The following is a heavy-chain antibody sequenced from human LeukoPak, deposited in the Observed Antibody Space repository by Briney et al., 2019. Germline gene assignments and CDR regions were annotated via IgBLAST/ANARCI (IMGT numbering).Heavy chain of an antibody. CDR3: ARGRGIEVAPQEFDY. CDR2: ISSGGSYI. V-gene: IGHV3-21*01. J-gene: IGHJ4*02. CDR1: GFSVSSNY. Sequence: GGSLRLSCAASGFSVSSNYMSWVRQAPGKGLEWVSSISSGGSYIYHADSLKGRFTISRDNAKNSLYLQMNSLRAEDTAVYYCARGRGIEVAPQEFDYWGQGTLVTVSS. D-gene: IGHD6-19*01.